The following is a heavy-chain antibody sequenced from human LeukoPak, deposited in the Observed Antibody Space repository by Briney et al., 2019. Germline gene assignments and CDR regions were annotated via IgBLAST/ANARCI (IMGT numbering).Heavy chain of an antibody. Sequence: PGGSLRLSCAASGFTFSSYAMSWVRQAPGKGLEWVSAISGSGGSTYYADSVKGRFTISRDNSKNTLYLQMNSLRAEDTAVYYCAKEATYYDFWSGYPKSSTRGYYFDYWGRGTLVTVSS. CDR1: GFTFSSYA. CDR2: ISGSGGST. V-gene: IGHV3-23*01. D-gene: IGHD3-3*01. J-gene: IGHJ4*02. CDR3: AKEATYYDFWSGYPKSSTRGYYFDY.